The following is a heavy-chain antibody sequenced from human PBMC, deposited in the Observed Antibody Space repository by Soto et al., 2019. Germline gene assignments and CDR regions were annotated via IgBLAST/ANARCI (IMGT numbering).Heavy chain of an antibody. J-gene: IGHJ4*02. Sequence: QLQLQESGPGLVKPSETRSLTCIVSGDSINSSSYYWGWIRQPPGKGLEWIGTIYYSGSTYYNPSLKSRVTISVDTSRSQFSLKLSSVTAADTAVYYCATSTILGPYFFDYWGQGTLVTVSS. CDR2: IYYSGST. CDR1: GDSINSSSYY. D-gene: IGHD3-3*02. V-gene: IGHV4-39*01. CDR3: ATSTILGPYFFDY.